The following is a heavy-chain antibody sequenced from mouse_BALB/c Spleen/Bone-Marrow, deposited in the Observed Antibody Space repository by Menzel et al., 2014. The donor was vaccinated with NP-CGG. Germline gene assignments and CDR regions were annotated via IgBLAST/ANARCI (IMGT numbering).Heavy chain of an antibody. Sequence: QVQLQQSGPELVKPGASVKISCKASGYAFSSSWMNWVKQRPGQGLEWIGRIYPGDGDTNYNGKFKGKATLTADKSSSTAYLQLNSLPSVDSAVSFCARSGLGPYYFDYWCQGTTLTVSS. D-gene: IGHD4-1*01. CDR3: ARSGLGPYYFDY. J-gene: IGHJ2*01. CDR1: GYAFSSSW. CDR2: IYPGDGDT. V-gene: IGHV1-82*01.